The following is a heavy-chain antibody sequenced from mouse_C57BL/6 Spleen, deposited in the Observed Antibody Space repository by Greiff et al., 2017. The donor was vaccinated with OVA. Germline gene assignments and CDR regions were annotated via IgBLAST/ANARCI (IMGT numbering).Heavy chain of an antibody. CDR1: GYTFTSYW. J-gene: IGHJ1*03. D-gene: IGHD5-1*01. V-gene: IGHV1-59*01. CDR2: IDPSDSYT. Sequence: QVHVKQPGAELVRPGTSVKLSCKASGYTFTSYWMHWVKQRPGQGLEWIGVIDPSDSYTNYNQTFKGKATLTVDTSSSTAYMQLSSLTSEDSAVYYGARGSTGGGYFDVWGTGTTVTVSS. CDR3: ARGSTGGGYFDV.